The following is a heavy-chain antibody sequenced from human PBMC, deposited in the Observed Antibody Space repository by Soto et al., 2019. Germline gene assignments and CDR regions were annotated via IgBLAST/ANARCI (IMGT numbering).Heavy chain of an antibody. Sequence: SVKVSCKASGGTFSSYAISWVRQAPGQGLEWMGGIIPIFGTANYAQKFQGRVTITADESTSTAYMELSSLRSEDTAVYYCARQTRGFGEFALYFDYWGQGTLVTVSS. CDR3: ARQTRGFGEFALYFDY. V-gene: IGHV1-69*13. CDR2: IIPIFGTA. CDR1: GGTFSSYA. D-gene: IGHD3-10*01. J-gene: IGHJ4*02.